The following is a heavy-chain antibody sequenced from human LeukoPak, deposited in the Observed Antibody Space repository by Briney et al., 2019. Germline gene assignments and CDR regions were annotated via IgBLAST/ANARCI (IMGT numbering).Heavy chain of an antibody. V-gene: IGHV4-34*01. J-gene: IGHJ4*02. CDR2: INHSGST. Sequence: SETLSLTCAVYGGSFSGYYWSWIRQPPGKGLEWIGEINHSGSTNYNPSPKSRVTISVDTSKNQFSLRLSSVTAAYTAVYYCARGRKGAAGLDYWGQGTLVAVSS. CDR3: ARGRKGAAGLDY. CDR1: GGSFSGYY. D-gene: IGHD6-13*01.